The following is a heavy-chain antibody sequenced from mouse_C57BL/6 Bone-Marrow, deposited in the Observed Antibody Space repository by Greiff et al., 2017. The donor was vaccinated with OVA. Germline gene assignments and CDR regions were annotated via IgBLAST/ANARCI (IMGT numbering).Heavy chain of an antibody. V-gene: IGHV1-82*01. J-gene: IGHJ2*01. CDR2: IYPGDGDT. Sequence: QVQLQQSGPELVKPGASVKISCKASGYAFSSSWMNWVKQRPGKGLEWIGRIYPGDGDTNYNGKFKGKATLTADKSSSTAYMQLSSLTSEDSAVYFCARWRLYDYPFDYWGQGTTLTVSS. D-gene: IGHD2-4*01. CDR1: GYAFSSSW. CDR3: ARWRLYDYPFDY.